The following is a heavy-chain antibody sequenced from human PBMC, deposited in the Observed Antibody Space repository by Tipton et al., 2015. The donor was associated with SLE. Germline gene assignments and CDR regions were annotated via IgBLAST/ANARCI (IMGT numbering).Heavy chain of an antibody. J-gene: IGHJ5*02. CDR3: ARDRGWELQKYIWFDP. V-gene: IGHV4-39*07. D-gene: IGHD1-26*01. Sequence: TLSLTCIVSGGSTTTSRNYWGWIRQPPGKGLEWIASIHYTGSTYYNPSLKSRVIISVDTSKNQFSLRLSSVTAADTAVYYCARDRGWELQKYIWFDPWGRGTLVTVSS. CDR1: GGSTTTSRNY. CDR2: IHYTGST.